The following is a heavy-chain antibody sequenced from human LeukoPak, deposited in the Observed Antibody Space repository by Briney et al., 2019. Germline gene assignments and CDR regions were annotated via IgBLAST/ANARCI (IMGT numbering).Heavy chain of an antibody. V-gene: IGHV4-4*07. D-gene: IGHD2-21*02. CDR2: IYASGST. CDR3: ARDPMTHFFDY. Sequence: SETLSLTCNVSGGSISGYYWHWIRQPAGKGLEWIGRIYASGSTNYNPSLGSRVTMSLDTSKNYFSLKLNSVTAADTAVYSCARDPMTHFFDYWGQGTLVTVSP. J-gene: IGHJ4*02. CDR1: GGSISGYY.